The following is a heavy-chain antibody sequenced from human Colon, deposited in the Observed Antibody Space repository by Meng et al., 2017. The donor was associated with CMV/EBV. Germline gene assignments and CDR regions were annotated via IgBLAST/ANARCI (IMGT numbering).Heavy chain of an antibody. D-gene: IGHD5-12*01. Sequence: QITLKESGPTLVKPTQTLTLTCTFPGFSFTTDKAGVGWIRHPPGKALEWLALIYWDDDTRYSPSLKTRLTITRDTSKNQVILTMTNMDPADTATYYCVHRSYSGQDDYWGQGALVTVSS. CDR2: IYWDDDT. CDR1: GFSFTTDKAG. J-gene: IGHJ4*02. CDR3: VHRSYSGQDDY. V-gene: IGHV2-5*02.